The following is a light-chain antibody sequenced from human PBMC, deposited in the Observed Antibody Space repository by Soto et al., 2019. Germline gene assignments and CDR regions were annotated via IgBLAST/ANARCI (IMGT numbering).Light chain of an antibody. CDR3: QQYGSSPPRT. V-gene: IGKV3-20*01. CDR1: QSVISTH. Sequence: EIVLTQSPGTLSLSPGERATLSCRASQSVISTHLAWYQQKPGLAPRLLIYDTSSRASGIPDRFSGSGSGTDFTLTISRLEPEDFAVYYCQQYGSSPPRTFGQGTKVE. J-gene: IGKJ1*01. CDR2: DTS.